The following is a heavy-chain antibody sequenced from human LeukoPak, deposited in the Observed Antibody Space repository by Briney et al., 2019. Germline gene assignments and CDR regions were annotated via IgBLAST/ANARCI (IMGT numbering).Heavy chain of an antibody. CDR2: IYHSGST. Sequence: SETLSLTCSVSGGSVSSDNYQWNWIRQPPGKGLEWIGDIYHSGSTNYNPSLKGRVTISVDTSKNQFSLKLSSVTAADTAVYYCARRLVGQTFDYWGQGTLVTVSS. CDR1: GGSVSSDNYQ. CDR3: ARRLVGQTFDY. J-gene: IGHJ4*02. D-gene: IGHD3-10*01. V-gene: IGHV4-61*01.